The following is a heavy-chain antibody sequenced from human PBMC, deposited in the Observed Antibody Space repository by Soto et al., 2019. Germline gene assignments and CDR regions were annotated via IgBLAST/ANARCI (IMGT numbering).Heavy chain of an antibody. J-gene: IGHJ4*02. Sequence: QVQLVESGGGVVQPGRSLRLSCAASGFTFSSYGMHWVRQAPGKGLEWVAVISYDGSNKYYADSVKGRFTISRDNSKNTLYLQMNSLRAADTAVYYCAKDPAIGYGSAGQYWGQGTLVTFSS. CDR1: GFTFSSYG. V-gene: IGHV3-30*18. CDR2: ISYDGSNK. CDR3: AKDPAIGYGSAGQY. D-gene: IGHD6-13*01.